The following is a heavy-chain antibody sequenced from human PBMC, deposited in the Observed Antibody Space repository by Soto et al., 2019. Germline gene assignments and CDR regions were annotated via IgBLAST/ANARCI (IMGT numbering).Heavy chain of an antibody. V-gene: IGHV1-18*01. D-gene: IGHD5-12*01. J-gene: IGHJ6*02. CDR1: GYTFTSYG. CDR3: ARARRLYSGYDYYYYYGMDV. CDR2: ISAYNGNT. Sequence: ASVKVSCKASGYTFTSYGISWVRQAPGQGLEWMGWISAYNGNTNYAQKLQGRVTMTTDTSTSTAYMELRSLRSDDTAVYYCARARRLYSGYDYYYYYGMDVWGQGTTVTVSS.